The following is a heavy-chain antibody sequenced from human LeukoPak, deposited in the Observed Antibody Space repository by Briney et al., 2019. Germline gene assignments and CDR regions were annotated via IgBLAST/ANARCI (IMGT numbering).Heavy chain of an antibody. CDR3: ARDRGRVPAAAGGY. V-gene: IGHV3-30-3*01. CDR2: ISYDGSNK. Sequence: SGGSLRLSCAASGFTFSSYAMHWVRQAPGKGLEWVAVISYDGSNKYYADSVKGRFTISRDNSKSTLYLQMNSLRAEDTAVYYCARDRGRVPAAAGGYWGQGTLVTVSS. CDR1: GFTFSSYA. D-gene: IGHD2-2*01. J-gene: IGHJ4*02.